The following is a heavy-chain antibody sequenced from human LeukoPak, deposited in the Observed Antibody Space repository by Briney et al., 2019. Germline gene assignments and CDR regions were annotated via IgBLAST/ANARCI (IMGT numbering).Heavy chain of an antibody. D-gene: IGHD5-12*01. CDR2: ISSSSYR. CDR1: GFTFSGYV. Sequence: GGSLRLSCVASGFTFSGYVMTWVRQAPGKGLEWVSSISSSSYRFYADSVRGRFTISRDNAKNSLYLQMISLRAEDTAVYYCARDGGGSGYVEFDLWGQGTLVTVSS. J-gene: IGHJ5*02. V-gene: IGHV3-21*01. CDR3: ARDGGGSGYVEFDL.